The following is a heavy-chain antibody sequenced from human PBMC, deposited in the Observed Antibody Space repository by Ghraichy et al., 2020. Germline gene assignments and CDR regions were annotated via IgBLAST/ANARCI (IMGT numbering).Heavy chain of an antibody. D-gene: IGHD3-3*01. CDR2: IYPGDSDT. V-gene: IGHV5-51*01. Sequence: GESLNISCKGSGYSFTSYWIGWVRQMPGKGLEWMGIIYPGDSDTRYSPSFQGQVTISADKSISTAYLQWSSLKASDTAMYYCAKSSAPGVLRFLERTLGTWFDPWGQGTLVTVSS. CDR3: AKSSAPGVLRFLERTLGTWFDP. CDR1: GYSFTSYW. J-gene: IGHJ5*02.